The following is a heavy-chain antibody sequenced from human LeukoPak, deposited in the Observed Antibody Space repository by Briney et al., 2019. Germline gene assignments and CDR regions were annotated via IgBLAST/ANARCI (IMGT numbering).Heavy chain of an antibody. CDR3: ARRPSKYYDILTGYYRSEFDY. J-gene: IGHJ4*02. Sequence: ASVKVSCKASGYTFTSYYMHWVRQAPGQGLEWMGIINSSGGSTSYAQKFQGRVTITADESTSTAYMELSSLRSEDTAVYYCARRPSKYYDILTGYYRSEFDYWGQGTLVTVSS. D-gene: IGHD3-9*01. V-gene: IGHV1-46*01. CDR1: GYTFTSYY. CDR2: INSSGGST.